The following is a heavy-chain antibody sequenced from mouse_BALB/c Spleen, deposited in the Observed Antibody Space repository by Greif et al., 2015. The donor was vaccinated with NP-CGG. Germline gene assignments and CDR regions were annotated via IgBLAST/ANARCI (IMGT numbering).Heavy chain of an antibody. Sequence: SGAELMKPGASVKISCKATGYTFSSYWIEWVKQRPGHGLEWIGEILPGSGSTNYNEKFKGKATFTADTSSNTAYKQRSSQTTEDSDVEYCERERGRAYRGQGTTHTVTT. CDR1: GYTFSSYW. D-gene: IGHD3-3*01. CDR2: ILPGSGST. V-gene: IGHV1-9*01. CDR3: ERERGRAY. J-gene: IGHJ2*01.